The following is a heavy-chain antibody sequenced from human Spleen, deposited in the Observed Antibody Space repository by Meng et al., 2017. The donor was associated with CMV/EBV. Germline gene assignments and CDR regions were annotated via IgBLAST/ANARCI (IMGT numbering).Heavy chain of an antibody. D-gene: IGHD3-3*01. Sequence: GGSLRLSCAASGFTFSSYAMHWVRQAPGKGLEWVANIKQDGSEKNYVDSVKGRFTISRDNAKNSLYLQMNSLRAEDTAVYYCARDLVNFWSGSAYYYYGMDVWGQGTTVTVSS. CDR3: ARDLVNFWSGSAYYYYGMDV. CDR2: IKQDGSEK. CDR1: GFTFSSYA. V-gene: IGHV3-7*01. J-gene: IGHJ6*02.